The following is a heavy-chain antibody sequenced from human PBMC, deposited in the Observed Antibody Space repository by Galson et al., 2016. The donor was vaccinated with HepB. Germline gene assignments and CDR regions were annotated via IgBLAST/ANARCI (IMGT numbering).Heavy chain of an antibody. CDR3: ASGYFYTYLGDY. CDR1: GLTFSNYW. CDR2: INSDGGST. D-gene: IGHD2-15*01. Sequence: LRLSCAASGLTFSNYWMHWVRQAPEKGLVWVSRINSDGGSTNYADSVKGRFTISRDNAKNMLYLQMNSLRVEDTAVYFCASGYFYTYLGDYWGQGTLVTVSS. J-gene: IGHJ4*02. V-gene: IGHV3-74*01.